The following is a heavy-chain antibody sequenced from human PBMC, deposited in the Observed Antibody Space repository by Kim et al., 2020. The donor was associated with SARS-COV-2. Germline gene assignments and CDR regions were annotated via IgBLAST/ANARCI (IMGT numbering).Heavy chain of an antibody. Sequence: GGSLRLSCAASGFTFSNAWMSWVRQAPGKGLEWVGRIKSKTDGGTTDYAAPVKGRFTISRDDSKNTLYLQMNSLKTEDTAVYYCTTMPHYYDILTGYMGGDYWGQGTLVTVSS. CDR3: TTMPHYYDILTGYMGGDY. CDR2: IKSKTDGGTT. V-gene: IGHV3-15*01. J-gene: IGHJ4*02. CDR1: GFTFSNAW. D-gene: IGHD3-9*01.